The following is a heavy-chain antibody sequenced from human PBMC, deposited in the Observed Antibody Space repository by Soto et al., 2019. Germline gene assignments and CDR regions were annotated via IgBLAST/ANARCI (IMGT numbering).Heavy chain of an antibody. D-gene: IGHD2-2*01. Sequence: QVQLVQSGAEVKKPGSSVKVSCKASGGTFSSYAISWVRQAPGQGLEWMGGIIPIFGTANYAQKFQGRVTITANESTGKAYIELSRLRSQDTAVYYWARGGYCISTSCYQGGMDVWGQGTTVTVSS. CDR1: GGTFSSYA. V-gene: IGHV1-69*12. CDR3: ARGGYCISTSCYQGGMDV. CDR2: IIPIFGTA. J-gene: IGHJ6*02.